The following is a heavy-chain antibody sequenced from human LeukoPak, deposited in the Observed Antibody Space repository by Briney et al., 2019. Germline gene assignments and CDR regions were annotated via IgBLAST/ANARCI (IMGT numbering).Heavy chain of an antibody. V-gene: IGHV3-30*02. CDR3: VVDLSGGYMDV. J-gene: IGHJ6*03. Sequence: PGWSLRLSCAASGFTFSGYGMHWVRQAPGKGLEWVAFVRSDGTDKYYSDSVRGRFTISRDNSKSTLHLQMNSLRGEDTAVYYCVVDLSGGYMDVWGKGTTVTFS. D-gene: IGHD2/OR15-2a*01. CDR2: VRSDGTDK. CDR1: GFTFSGYG.